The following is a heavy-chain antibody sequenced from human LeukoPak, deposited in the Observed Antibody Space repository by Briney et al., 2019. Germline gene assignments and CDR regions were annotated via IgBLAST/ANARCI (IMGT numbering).Heavy chain of an antibody. V-gene: IGHV3-20*04. CDR1: GFTFSSYG. CDR3: ARDGGSSSWYRSYYFDY. CDR2: INWNGGST. Sequence: GGSLRLSCAASGFTFSSYGMSWVRQAPGKGLEWVSGINWNGGSTGYADSVKGRFTISRDNAKNSLYLQMNSLRAEDTALYYCARDGGSSSWYRSYYFDYWGQGTLVTVSS. D-gene: IGHD6-13*01. J-gene: IGHJ4*02.